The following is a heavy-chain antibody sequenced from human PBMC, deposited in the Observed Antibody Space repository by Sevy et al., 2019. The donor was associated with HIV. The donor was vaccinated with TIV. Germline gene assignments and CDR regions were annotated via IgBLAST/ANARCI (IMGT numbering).Heavy chain of an antibody. Sequence: ASVKVSCKASGYTFTSYGISWVRQAPGQGLEWMGWISAYNGNTNYAQKLQGRVTMTTDTSTSTAYRELRSLRSDDTAVYYCARDLGDIVATMGMGYYYGMDVWGQGTTVTVSS. D-gene: IGHD5-12*01. J-gene: IGHJ6*02. CDR2: ISAYNGNT. CDR3: ARDLGDIVATMGMGYYYGMDV. V-gene: IGHV1-18*01. CDR1: GYTFTSYG.